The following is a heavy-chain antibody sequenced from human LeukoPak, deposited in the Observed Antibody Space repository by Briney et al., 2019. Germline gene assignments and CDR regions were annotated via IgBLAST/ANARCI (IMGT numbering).Heavy chain of an antibody. J-gene: IGHJ5*02. V-gene: IGHV4-59*03. CDR2: VFYKGNT. Sequence: SETLSLTCSVSGGSTNSYYWSWIRQSPGRGLEWIGYVFYKGNTDYNPSLKSRVTMSLDSPKSQVSLTLTSMTAADTAIYYCAAGAPKFLHLVSWGQGTLVTVSS. CDR3: AAGAPKFLHLVS. D-gene: IGHD3-3*02. CDR1: GGSTNSYY.